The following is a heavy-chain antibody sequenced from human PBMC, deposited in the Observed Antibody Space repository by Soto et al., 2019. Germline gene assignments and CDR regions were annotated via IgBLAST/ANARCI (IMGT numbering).Heavy chain of an antibody. D-gene: IGHD1-26*01. J-gene: IGHJ6*02. CDR3: ARAGYSGSYGDYHGMDV. CDR1: GGSISSYY. CDR2: IYYSGST. Sequence: PSETLYLTCTVSGGSISSYYWSWIRQPPGKGLEWIGYIYYSGSTNYNPSLKSRVTISVDTSKNQFSLKLSSVTAADTAVYYCARAGYSGSYGDYHGMDVWGQGTTVTVSS. V-gene: IGHV4-59*01.